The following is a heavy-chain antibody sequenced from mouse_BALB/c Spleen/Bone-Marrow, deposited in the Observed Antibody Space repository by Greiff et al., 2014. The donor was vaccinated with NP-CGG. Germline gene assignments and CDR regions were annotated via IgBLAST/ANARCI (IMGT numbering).Heavy chain of an antibody. CDR1: GFNIKDTY. CDR2: IDPANGNI. Sequence: DVKFQESGAELVKPGASVKLSCTASGFNIKDTYMHCVKQRPEQGLEWIGRIDPANGNIKYDPKFQGKATITADTSSNTAYLQLSSLTSEDTAVYYCAPYYYGRWFANWGQGTLVTVSA. CDR3: APYYYGRWFAN. V-gene: IGHV14-3*02. D-gene: IGHD1-1*01. J-gene: IGHJ3*01.